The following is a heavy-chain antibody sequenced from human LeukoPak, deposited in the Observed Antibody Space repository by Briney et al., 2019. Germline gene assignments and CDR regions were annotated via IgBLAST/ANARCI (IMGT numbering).Heavy chain of an antibody. CDR2: ITDSGSTI. Sequence: GGSLRLSCAASGFTFRDYNMNWVRQAPGKGLEWVSYITDSGSTIHYADSVNGRFTISRDNAKNSLYLQMNSLRAEDSAVYYCARSIGLTGGGVDVWGRGTTVTVSS. V-gene: IGHV3-11*01. CDR3: ARSIGLTGGGVDV. J-gene: IGHJ6*02. CDR1: GFTFRDYN. D-gene: IGHD3-9*01.